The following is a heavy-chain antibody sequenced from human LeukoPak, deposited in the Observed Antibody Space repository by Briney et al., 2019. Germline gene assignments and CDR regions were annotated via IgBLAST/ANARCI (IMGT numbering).Heavy chain of an antibody. Sequence: KPSETLSLTCAVYGGSFSGYYWSWIRQPPGKGLEWIGEINHSGSTNYNPSLKSRVTISVDTSKNQFSLKLSSVTAADTAVCYCARVPIAVAEGFGMDVWGQGTTVTVSS. D-gene: IGHD6-19*01. CDR3: ARVPIAVAEGFGMDV. J-gene: IGHJ6*02. V-gene: IGHV4-34*01. CDR1: GGSFSGYY. CDR2: INHSGST.